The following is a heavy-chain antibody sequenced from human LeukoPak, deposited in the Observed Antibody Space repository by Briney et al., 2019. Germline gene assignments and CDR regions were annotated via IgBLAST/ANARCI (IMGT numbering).Heavy chain of an antibody. V-gene: IGHV4-59*01. D-gene: IGHD3-16*01. CDR1: GASISTYY. CDR2: LFFGGST. Sequence: SETLSLTCTVSGASISTYYWSWIRQPPGKGLEWIGYLFFGGSTNYNPSLKSRVTISSDTSKNQLSLKLTSVTAADTAVYYCAKAVGGWFFDYLAQGTRVTVSS. CDR3: AKAVGGWFFDY. J-gene: IGHJ4*02.